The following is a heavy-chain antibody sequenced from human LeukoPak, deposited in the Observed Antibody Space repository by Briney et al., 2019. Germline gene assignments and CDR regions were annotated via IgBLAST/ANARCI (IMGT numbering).Heavy chain of an antibody. V-gene: IGHV1-69*06. Sequence: SVKVSCKASGGTFSSYAISWVRQAPGQGLEWMGGIIPIFGTANYAQKFQGRATITADKSTSTAYMELSSLRSEDTAVYYCAASIAVAQEGWFDPWGQGTLVTVSS. CDR3: AASIAVAQEGWFDP. CDR2: IIPIFGTA. CDR1: GGTFSSYA. J-gene: IGHJ5*02. D-gene: IGHD6-19*01.